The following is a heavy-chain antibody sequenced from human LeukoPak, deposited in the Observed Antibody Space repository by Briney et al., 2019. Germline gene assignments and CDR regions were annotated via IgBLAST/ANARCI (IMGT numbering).Heavy chain of an antibody. J-gene: IGHJ6*02. CDR2: ISSSSSTI. D-gene: IGHD6-13*01. Sequence: PGGSLRLSCAASGFTFSSYSMNWVRQAPGKGLEWVSYISSSSSTIYYADSVKGRFTISRDNAKNSLYLQMNSLRAEDTAVYYCAREAHSSSWSYYYYGMDVWGQGTTVTVSS. CDR3: AREAHSSSWSYYYYGMDV. CDR1: GFTFSSYS. V-gene: IGHV3-48*04.